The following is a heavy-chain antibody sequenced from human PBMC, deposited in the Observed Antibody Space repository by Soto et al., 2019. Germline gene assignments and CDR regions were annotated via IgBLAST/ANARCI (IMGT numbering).Heavy chain of an antibody. J-gene: IGHJ4*02. Sequence: QVQLVESGGGEVQPGRSLRLSCAASGFTLSGNDMHWVRQAPGKGPEWVAVMSYDGSRQYYADSVKGRFTISRDTSKSTLYLQTNSLTTEDTAVYYCARGGWYASWSSSDCWGQGTLVTVSS. CDR2: MSYDGSRQ. CDR3: ARGGWYASWSSSDC. CDR1: GFTLSGND. D-gene: IGHD2-2*01. V-gene: IGHV3-30*03.